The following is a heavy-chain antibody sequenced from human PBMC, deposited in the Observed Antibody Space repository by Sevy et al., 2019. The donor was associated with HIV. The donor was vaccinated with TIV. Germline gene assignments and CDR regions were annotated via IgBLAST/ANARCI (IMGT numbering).Heavy chain of an antibody. CDR3: AKVGEQWLVREAFDY. V-gene: IGHV3-30*02. D-gene: IGHD6-19*01. J-gene: IGHJ4*02. CDR2: IWYDGSTK. CDR1: GFTFSRNG. Sequence: GGSLRLSCAASGFTFSRNGMHWVRQAPGKGLEWVAVIWYDGSTKYYADSVKGRFTISRDNSKNTLYLQMNSLRAEDTAVYYCAKVGEQWLVREAFDYWGQGTLVTVSS.